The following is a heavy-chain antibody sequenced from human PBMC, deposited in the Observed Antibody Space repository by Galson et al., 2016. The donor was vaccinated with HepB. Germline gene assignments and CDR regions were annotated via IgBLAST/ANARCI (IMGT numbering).Heavy chain of an antibody. Sequence: SLRLSCAASGFSFSYYAMSWVRQAPGQGLEWVSAISGSGGATYYADSVKGRCTISRDNTKNTLNLQMNSLRAEDTAVYYCVKDQLRYFDGDYYFDYWGHGTLVTVSS. J-gene: IGHJ4*01. CDR1: GFSFSYYA. CDR2: ISGSGGAT. V-gene: IGHV3-23*01. D-gene: IGHD3-9*01. CDR3: VKDQLRYFDGDYYFDY.